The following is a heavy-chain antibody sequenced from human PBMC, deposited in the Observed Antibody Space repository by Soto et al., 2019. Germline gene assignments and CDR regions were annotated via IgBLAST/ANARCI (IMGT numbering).Heavy chain of an antibody. CDR3: ARGHHYYDSSGYYYYY. CDR1: GYTFTSYA. J-gene: IGHJ4*02. CDR2: INAGNGNT. V-gene: IGHV1-3*01. D-gene: IGHD3-22*01. Sequence: GASVKVSCKASGYTFTSYAMHWVRQAPGQRLEWMGWINAGNGNTKYSQKFQGRVTITRDTSASTAYMELSSLRSEDTAVYYCARGHHYYDSSGYYYYYWGQGTLVTVSS.